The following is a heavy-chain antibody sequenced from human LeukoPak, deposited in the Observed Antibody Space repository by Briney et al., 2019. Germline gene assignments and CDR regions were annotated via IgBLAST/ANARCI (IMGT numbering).Heavy chain of an antibody. J-gene: IGHJ5*02. Sequence: SQTLSLTCTVSGGSISRGGYYWSWIRQHPGKGLEWIGYIYYSGSTYYNPSLKSRVTISVDTSKNQFSLKLSSVTAADTAVYYCARGGAPIRFDPWGQGTLVTVSS. CDR3: ARGGAPIRFDP. CDR2: IYYSGST. CDR1: GGSISRGGYY. V-gene: IGHV4-31*03. D-gene: IGHD1-26*01.